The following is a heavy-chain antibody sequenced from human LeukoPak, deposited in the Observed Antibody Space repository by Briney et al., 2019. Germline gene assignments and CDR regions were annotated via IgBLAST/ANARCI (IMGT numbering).Heavy chain of an antibody. CDR2: ISSSSSTI. V-gene: IGHV3-48*01. CDR3: ARDQYGLLVLPDSITMVRGVIGYYGMDV. CDR1: GFTFSSYS. D-gene: IGHD3-10*01. Sequence: PGGSLRLSCAASGFTFSSYSMNWVRQAPGKGLEWVSYISSSSSTIYYADSVKGRFTISRDNAKNSLYLQMNSLRAEDTAVYYCARDQYGLLVLPDSITMVRGVIGYYGMDVWGQGTTVTVSS. J-gene: IGHJ6*02.